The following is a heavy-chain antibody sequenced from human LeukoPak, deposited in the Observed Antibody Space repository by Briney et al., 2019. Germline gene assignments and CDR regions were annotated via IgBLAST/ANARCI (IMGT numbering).Heavy chain of an antibody. Sequence: GGSLILSCVASGFTFSSYAMSWVRRAPGKGLEWVSGFTGSGGSTYYADSVKGRFTISRDNSKNSLYLQMNSLRTEDTALYYCAKDIGDIVVVVAATLGYWGQGTLVTVSS. CDR3: AKDIGDIVVVVAATLGY. CDR1: GFTFSSYA. V-gene: IGHV3-23*01. D-gene: IGHD2-15*01. J-gene: IGHJ4*02. CDR2: FTGSGGST.